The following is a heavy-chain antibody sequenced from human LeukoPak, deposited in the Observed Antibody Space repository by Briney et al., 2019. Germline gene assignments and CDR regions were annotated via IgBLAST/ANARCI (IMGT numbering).Heavy chain of an antibody. CDR3: ARLASSGWDEFDY. J-gene: IGHJ4*02. Sequence: ASVKVSCKASGYTFTNYGISWVRQATGQGLEWMGWMNPNSGNTGYAQKFQGRVTMTRNTSISTAYMELSSLRSEDTAVYYCARLASSGWDEFDYWGQGTLVTVSS. CDR1: GYTFTNYG. CDR2: MNPNSGNT. V-gene: IGHV1-8*02. D-gene: IGHD6-19*01.